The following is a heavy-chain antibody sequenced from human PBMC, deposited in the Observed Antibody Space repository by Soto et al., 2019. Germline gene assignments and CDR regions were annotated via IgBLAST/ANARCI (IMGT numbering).Heavy chain of an antibody. D-gene: IGHD2-15*01. CDR1: GFTFSSYA. J-gene: IGHJ4*02. Sequence: GGSLRLSCAASGFTFSSYAMSWVRQAPGKGLEWVSAISGSGGSTYYADSVKGRFTISRDNSKNTLYLQMNSLRAEDTAVYYCAKGAQAFRIVVVVAATPFVDYWGQGTLVTVSS. V-gene: IGHV3-23*01. CDR2: ISGSGGST. CDR3: AKGAQAFRIVVVVAATPFVDY.